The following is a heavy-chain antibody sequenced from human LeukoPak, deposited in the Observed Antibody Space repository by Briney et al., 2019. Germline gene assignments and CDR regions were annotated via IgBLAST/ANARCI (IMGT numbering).Heavy chain of an antibody. CDR1: GFTVFNYW. D-gene: IGHD4-23*01. Sequence: GGSLRLSCAASGFTVFNYWMSWVRQAPGKGLEWVANINLDGSQKYYVDSLKGRFTISRDNAKNSPYLQMNSLRAEDTAVYYCARDHYGGNSDYWGQGTLVTVSS. CDR3: ARDHYGGNSDY. V-gene: IGHV3-7*01. CDR2: INLDGSQK. J-gene: IGHJ4*02.